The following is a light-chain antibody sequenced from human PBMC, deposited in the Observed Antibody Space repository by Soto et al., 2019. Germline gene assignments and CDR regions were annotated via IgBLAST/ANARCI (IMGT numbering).Light chain of an antibody. CDR2: RDT. Sequence: QSVLTQPPSVSGAPGQWVTISCTGSSSNIGAGYDVHWYQQLPGTAPKLLIYRDTNRPSGVPDRFSGSKSGTSASLAITGLQADDEADYYCQSYDSSLSGVVFGGGTKVTVL. V-gene: IGLV1-40*01. CDR3: QSYDSSLSGVV. J-gene: IGLJ2*01. CDR1: SSNIGAGYD.